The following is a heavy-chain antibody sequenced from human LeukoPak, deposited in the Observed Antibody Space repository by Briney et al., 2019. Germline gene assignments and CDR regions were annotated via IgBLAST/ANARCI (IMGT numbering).Heavy chain of an antibody. CDR3: ARDYCSSTSCLFDY. CDR2: INPNSGDT. V-gene: IGHV1-2*06. Sequence: ASVKVSCKASGYTFTGYHMHWVRQAPGQGLEWMGRINPNSGDTNYAQKFQGRVTMTRDTSISTAYMELSRLRSDDTAVYYCARDYCSSTSCLFDYWGRGTLVTVSS. CDR1: GYTFTGYH. J-gene: IGHJ4*02. D-gene: IGHD2-2*01.